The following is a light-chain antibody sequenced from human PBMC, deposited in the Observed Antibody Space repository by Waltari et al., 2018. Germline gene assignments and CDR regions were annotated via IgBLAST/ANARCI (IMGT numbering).Light chain of an antibody. CDR3: GTWDTSLSAGV. CDR2: DDN. Sequence: QPALTQPPSVSAAPGQTVTISCPGASSHTGNTLLSCYQQLPGTAPKLLIYDDNKRPSGIPDRFSGSKSGTSATLGITGLQTGDEADYYCGTWDTSLSAGVFGGGTKLTVL. J-gene: IGLJ3*02. V-gene: IGLV1-51*01. CDR1: SSHTGNTL.